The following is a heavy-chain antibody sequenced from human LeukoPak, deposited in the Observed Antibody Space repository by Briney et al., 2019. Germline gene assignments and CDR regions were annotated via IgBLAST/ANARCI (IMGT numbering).Heavy chain of an antibody. CDR3: AKDSALYDFWSGYYVDY. CDR1: GFTFSSYG. CDR2: IRYDGSNK. D-gene: IGHD3-3*01. V-gene: IGHV3-30*02. Sequence: PGGSLRLSCAASGFTFSSYGMHWVRQAPGRGLEWVAFIRYDGSNKYYADSVKGRFTTSRDNSKNTLYLQMNSLRAEDTAVYYCAKDSALYDFWSGYYVDYWGQGTLVTVSS. J-gene: IGHJ4*02.